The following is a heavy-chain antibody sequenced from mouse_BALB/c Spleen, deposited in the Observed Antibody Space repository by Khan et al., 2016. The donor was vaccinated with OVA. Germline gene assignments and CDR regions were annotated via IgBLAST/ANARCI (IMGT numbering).Heavy chain of an antibody. CDR2: IWGGGTT. J-gene: IGHJ4*01. D-gene: IGHD1-1*01. CDR3: AKAVWSYYYDVDY. CDR1: GFSLTDYD. V-gene: IGHV2-6-5*01. Sequence: VQLQESGPGLVAPSQSLSMTCSVSGFSLTDYDVNWIRQPPGKGLEWLGVIWGGGTTYYNSVLESRLSISKDNSKCRVFLILHSLQTDDTAMYYYAKAVWSYYYDVDYWGQGTSVTVSS.